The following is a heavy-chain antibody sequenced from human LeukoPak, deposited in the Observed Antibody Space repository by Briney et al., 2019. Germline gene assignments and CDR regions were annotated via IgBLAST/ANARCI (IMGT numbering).Heavy chain of an antibody. D-gene: IGHD1-14*01. V-gene: IGHV3-66*01. CDR3: ARDPETAGPH. Sequence: GGSLRLSCAASGFTVSSNYMSWVRQAPGKGLEWVSVIYGGGGTYYADSVKGRFTISRDNSKNTLYLQMNSLRAEDTAVYYCARDPETAGPHWGQGTLVTVSS. CDR1: GFTVSSNY. CDR2: IYGGGGT. J-gene: IGHJ1*01.